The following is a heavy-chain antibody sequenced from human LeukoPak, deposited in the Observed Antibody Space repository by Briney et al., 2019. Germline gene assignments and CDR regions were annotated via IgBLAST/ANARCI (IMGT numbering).Heavy chain of an antibody. CDR3: ARGYCSGGSCYPFDY. CDR1: GGSISSYY. V-gene: IGHV4-59*01. Sequence: SETLSLTCTVSGGSISSYYWSWIRQPPGKGLEWIGYIYYSGSTNYNPSLKSRVTISVDTSKNQFSLKLSSVTAADTAVYYCARGYCSGGSCYPFDYWGQGTLVTVSS. CDR2: IYYSGST. D-gene: IGHD2-15*01. J-gene: IGHJ4*02.